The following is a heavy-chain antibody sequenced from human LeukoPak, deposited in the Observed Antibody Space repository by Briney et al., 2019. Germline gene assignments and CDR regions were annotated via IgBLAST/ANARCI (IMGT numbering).Heavy chain of an antibody. CDR1: GYTFTSYG. J-gene: IGHJ2*01. V-gene: IGHV1-18*01. CDR3: ARERRTTVARGPHDPAPQRDWYFDL. CDR2: ISAYNGNT. D-gene: IGHD4-23*01. Sequence: ASVKVSCKASGYTFTSYGISWVRQAPGQGLEWMGWISAYNGNTNYAQKLQGRVTMTTDTSTSTAYMELRSLRSDDTAVYYCARERRTTVARGPHDPAPQRDWYFDLWGRGTLVTVSS.